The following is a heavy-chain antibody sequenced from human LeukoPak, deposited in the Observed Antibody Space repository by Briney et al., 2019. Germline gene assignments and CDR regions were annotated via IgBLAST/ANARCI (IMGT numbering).Heavy chain of an antibody. D-gene: IGHD3-10*01. V-gene: IGHV5-51*01. Sequence: GESLKISCKGSGYSFTSYWIGWVRQMPGKGLEWMGIIYPGDSDTRYSPSFQGQVTISADKSISTAYPQWSSLKASDTAMYYCARLVTMVRGVNGAFDIWGQGTMVTVSS. J-gene: IGHJ3*02. CDR3: ARLVTMVRGVNGAFDI. CDR2: IYPGDSDT. CDR1: GYSFTSYW.